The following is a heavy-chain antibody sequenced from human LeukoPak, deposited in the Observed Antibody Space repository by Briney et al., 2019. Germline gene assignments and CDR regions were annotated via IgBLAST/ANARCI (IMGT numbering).Heavy chain of an antibody. Sequence: PSETLSLTCTVSGGSIGTYYWSWIRQSPGKGLEWIGYIYVTGTRSNPTLPSRVTISVERSRNQFFLKMSSVTAADTAGYYCARHIGGGIEDMDVWGKGTKVSVSS. CDR2: IYVTGT. V-gene: IGHV4-59*08. D-gene: IGHD3-16*02. CDR3: ARHIGGGIEDMDV. CDR1: GGSIGTYY. J-gene: IGHJ6*03.